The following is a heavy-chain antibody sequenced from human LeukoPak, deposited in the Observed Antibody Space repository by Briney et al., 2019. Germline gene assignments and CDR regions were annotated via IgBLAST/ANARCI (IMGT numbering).Heavy chain of an antibody. CDR3: ARDLGQYCSSTSCSMDV. D-gene: IGHD2-2*01. J-gene: IGHJ6*03. CDR1: GFTFSRYS. V-gene: IGHV3-21*01. CDR2: ISSSSSYI. Sequence: GGSLRLSCAASGFTFSRYSMNWVRQAPGKGLEWVSSISSSSSYIYYADSVEGRFTVSRDNAKNSLYLQMNSLRAEDTAVYSCARDLGQYCSSTSCSMDVWGKGTTVTVSS.